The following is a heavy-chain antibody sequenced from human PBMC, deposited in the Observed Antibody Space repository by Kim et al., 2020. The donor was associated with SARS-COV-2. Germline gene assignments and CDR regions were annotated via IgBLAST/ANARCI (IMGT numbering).Heavy chain of an antibody. CDR3: AKDAGYGDYTPQGPDWYFDL. J-gene: IGHJ2*01. CDR1: GFTFDDYA. D-gene: IGHD4-17*01. CDR2: ISGDGGST. Sequence: GGSLRLSCAASGFTFDDYAMHWVRQAPGKGLEWVSLISGDGGSTYYADSVKGRFTISRDNSKNSLYLQMNSLRTEDTALYYCAKDAGYGDYTPQGPDWYFDLWGRGTLVTVSS. V-gene: IGHV3-43*02.